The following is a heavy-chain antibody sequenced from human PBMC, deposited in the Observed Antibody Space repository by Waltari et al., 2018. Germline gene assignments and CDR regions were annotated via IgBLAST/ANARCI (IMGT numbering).Heavy chain of an antibody. J-gene: IGHJ3*01. CDR2: ISYAGTT. CDR3: ATYIGASVGTAAFDV. V-gene: IGHV4-39*01. CDR1: GGSIDTPKHF. D-gene: IGHD5-12*01. Sequence: QLQLQESGPGPVKLSETLSLTCSVSGGSIDTPKHFWSWIRQPPGQGLEWIGTISYAGTTYTNPSLRSRLTMSRDTSKNQLSLTLGSTTAADTAVYYCATYIGASVGTAAFDVWGQGTMVTVSS.